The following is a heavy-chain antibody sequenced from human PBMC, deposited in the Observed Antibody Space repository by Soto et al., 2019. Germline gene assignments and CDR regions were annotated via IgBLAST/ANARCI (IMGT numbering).Heavy chain of an antibody. CDR3: ARDVGNYVPYCYGMDV. J-gene: IGHJ6*02. D-gene: IGHD4-4*01. CDR1: GFTFSNYA. Sequence: QVQLVDSGGGVVQPGRSLRLSCAASGFTFSNYAMHWVRQAPGKGLEWVAVIAYDGNNKYYAESVRGRFTISRDNSKNALFLQMSTLRHEDTAVYYCARDVGNYVPYCYGMDVWGQGTTVTVSS. CDR2: IAYDGNNK. V-gene: IGHV3-30*03.